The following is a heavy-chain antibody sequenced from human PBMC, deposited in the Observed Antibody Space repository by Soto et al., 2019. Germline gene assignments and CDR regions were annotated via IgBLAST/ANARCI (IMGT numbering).Heavy chain of an antibody. D-gene: IGHD6-13*01. CDR1: GFTFTSSA. CDR2: IVVGSGNT. CDR3: EAGRSHYSSSWYGHYYYGMDV. Sequence: SVKVSCKASGFTFTSSAVQWVRQARGQRLEWIGWIVVGSGNTNYAQKFQERVTITRDMSTSTAYMELSSLRSEDTAVYYCEAGRSHYSSSWYGHYYYGMDVWGQ. J-gene: IGHJ6*02. V-gene: IGHV1-58*01.